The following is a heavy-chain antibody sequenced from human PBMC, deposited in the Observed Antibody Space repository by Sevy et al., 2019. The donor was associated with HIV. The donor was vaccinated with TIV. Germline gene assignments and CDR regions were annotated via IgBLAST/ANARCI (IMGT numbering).Heavy chain of an antibody. V-gene: IGHV3-11*06. J-gene: IGHJ4*02. CDR1: GFTFSDYY. CDR2: ISTSSSYT. D-gene: IGHD2-21*01. Sequence: GGSLRLSCAASGFTFSDYYMSWIRQAPGKGLEWVSYISTSSSYTNYSDSVKGRFTISRDNAKNSLYLQMNSLRAEDTAVHYCARGPYCGGDCYPTPLDYWGQGTLVTVSS. CDR3: ARGPYCGGDCYPTPLDY.